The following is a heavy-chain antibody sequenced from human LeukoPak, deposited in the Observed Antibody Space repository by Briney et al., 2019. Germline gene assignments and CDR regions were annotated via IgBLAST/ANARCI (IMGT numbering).Heavy chain of an antibody. Sequence: GGSLRLSCAASGFTFSGYTMNWVRQAPGKGLEWVSSISSSSTYINYADSVKGRFTISRDNSKNTLYLQMNSLRAEDTAVYYCARTYGSGSLDYGGQGTLVTVSS. J-gene: IGHJ4*02. CDR1: GFTFSGYT. D-gene: IGHD2-15*01. V-gene: IGHV3-21*01. CDR3: ARTYGSGSLDY. CDR2: ISSSSTYI.